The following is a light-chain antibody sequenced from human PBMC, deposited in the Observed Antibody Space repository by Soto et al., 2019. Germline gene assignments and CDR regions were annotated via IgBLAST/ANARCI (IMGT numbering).Light chain of an antibody. CDR1: QTIRKY. Sequence: DIQMTQSPSSLSASVGDSVTITCRASQTIRKYLNWYRQKAGKAPELLIHSASTLQTGVPSRFSGSGSGTDFAPTITSLQSEDFATYYCQQSYTTPVTFGQGTRLEIK. CDR2: SAS. V-gene: IGKV1-39*01. J-gene: IGKJ5*01. CDR3: QQSYTTPVT.